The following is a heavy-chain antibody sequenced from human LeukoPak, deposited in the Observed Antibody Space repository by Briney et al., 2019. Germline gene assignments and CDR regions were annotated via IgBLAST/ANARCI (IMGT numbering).Heavy chain of an antibody. J-gene: IGHJ3*02. Sequence: ASVKVSCKASGYTFIDYYIHWVRQARGQGLECMGWINPNSGGTNSAQKFQGRVTMTRDTSISTAYMELSSLRSEDTAVYYCARGVWFGESTDAFDIWGQGTMVTVSS. CDR2: INPNSGGT. V-gene: IGHV1-2*02. D-gene: IGHD3-10*01. CDR3: ARGVWFGESTDAFDI. CDR1: GYTFIDYY.